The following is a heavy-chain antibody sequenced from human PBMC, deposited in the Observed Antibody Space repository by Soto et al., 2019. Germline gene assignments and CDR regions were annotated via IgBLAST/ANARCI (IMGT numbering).Heavy chain of an antibody. V-gene: IGHV1-46*01. CDR1: GYTFTSYY. CDR2: INPSGSST. CDR3: ARVKGYNWNPDVNHYYYYGMDV. Sequence: GASVKVSCKASGYTFTSYYMHWVRQAPGQGLEWMGVINPSGSSTSYAQKIQGRVTMTRDTSTSTVYMELSSLRSEDTAVYYCARVKGYNWNPDVNHYYYYGMDVWGQGTTVTVSS. J-gene: IGHJ6*02. D-gene: IGHD1-20*01.